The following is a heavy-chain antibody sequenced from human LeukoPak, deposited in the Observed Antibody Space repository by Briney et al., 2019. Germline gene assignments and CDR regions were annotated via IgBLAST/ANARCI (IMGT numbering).Heavy chain of an antibody. D-gene: IGHD1-1*01. V-gene: IGHV1-8*01. J-gene: IGHJ4*02. CDR1: GYTFTSHD. CDR2: MNPNSGNS. Sequence: APVKVSCKASGYTFTSHDINWVRQATGQGLEWMGWMNPNSGNSGYAQKFQGRVIMTRDTSISTAYMELHSLRSEDTAVYYCARGYSPSIRTTGNDYWGQGTLVTVSS. CDR3: ARGYSPSIRTTGNDY.